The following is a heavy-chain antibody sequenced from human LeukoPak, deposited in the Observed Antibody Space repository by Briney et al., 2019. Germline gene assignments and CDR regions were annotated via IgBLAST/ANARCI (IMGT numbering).Heavy chain of an antibody. Sequence: GASVKVSCKASGGTFSSYAISWVRQAPGQGLEWMGGIIPIFGTANYAQKFQGRVTITADESTSTAYMELSSLRSEDTAVYYCAQRWLQTSFDHWGQGTLVTVSS. D-gene: IGHD5-24*01. V-gene: IGHV1-69*13. CDR3: AQRWLQTSFDH. J-gene: IGHJ4*02. CDR2: IIPIFGTA. CDR1: GGTFSSYA.